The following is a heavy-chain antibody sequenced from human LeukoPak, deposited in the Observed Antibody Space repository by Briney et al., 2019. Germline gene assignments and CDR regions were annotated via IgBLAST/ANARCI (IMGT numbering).Heavy chain of an antibody. CDR2: ISWNSGSI. D-gene: IGHD6-19*01. CDR3: AKDIIGSGWNWFDP. V-gene: IGHV3-9*01. Sequence: GISWNSGSIGYADSVKGRFTISRDNAKNSLYLQMNSLRAEDTALYYCAKDIIGSGWNWFDPWGQGTLVTVSS. J-gene: IGHJ5*02.